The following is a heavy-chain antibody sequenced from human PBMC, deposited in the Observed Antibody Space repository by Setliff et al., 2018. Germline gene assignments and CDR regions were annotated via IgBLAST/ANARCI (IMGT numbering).Heavy chain of an antibody. CDR1: GYSISSGYY. D-gene: IGHD3-22*01. J-gene: IGHJ4*01. Sequence: SETLSLTCAVSGYSISSGYYWGWIRQPPGKGLEWIGSIYHSGSTYYNPSLKSRVTISVDTSKNQFSLKLSSVTAADTAVYYCARQSHYYDSSGLDYWGHVTLVTVSS. V-gene: IGHV4-38-2*01. CDR3: ARQSHYYDSSGLDY. CDR2: IYHSGST.